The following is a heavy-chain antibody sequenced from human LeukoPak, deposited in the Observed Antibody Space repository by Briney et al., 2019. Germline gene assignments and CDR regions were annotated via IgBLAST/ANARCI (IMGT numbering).Heavy chain of an antibody. J-gene: IGHJ6*02. CDR3: ASSTSRGGRGMDV. D-gene: IGHD3-16*01. CDR2: IYYSGST. Sequence: SETLSLTCTVSGGSISGSSYYWGWIRQPPGKGLEWIGSIYYSGSTYYNPSLKSRVTISVDTSKNQFSLKLNSVTATDTAVYYCASSTSRGGRGMDVWGQGTTVTVSS. V-gene: IGHV4-39*01. CDR1: GGSISGSSYY.